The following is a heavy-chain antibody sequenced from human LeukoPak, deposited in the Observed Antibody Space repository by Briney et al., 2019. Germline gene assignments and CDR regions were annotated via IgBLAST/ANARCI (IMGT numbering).Heavy chain of an antibody. CDR2: MNPNSGNT. V-gene: IGHV1-8*01. J-gene: IGHJ4*02. CDR3: ARAEWELAYFDY. Sequence: ASVKVSCKASGYTFTSYDINWVRQATGQGLEWMGWMNPNSGNTGYAQKFQGRVTMTRDMSTSAVYMELSSLRSEDTAVYYCARAEWELAYFDYWGQGTLVTVSS. D-gene: IGHD1-26*01. CDR1: GYTFTSYD.